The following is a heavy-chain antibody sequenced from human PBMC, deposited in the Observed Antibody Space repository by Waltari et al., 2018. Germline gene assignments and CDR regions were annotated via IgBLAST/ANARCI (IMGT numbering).Heavy chain of an antibody. CDR3: ARHHLRFLVMGFYY. D-gene: IGHD3-3*01. Sequence: QVQLQQWGAGLLKPSETLSLTCAVYGGSFRGYHWSWIRQPPGKGLEWIGRISHSGSTSYNPSLKSQITISVYTSKNPFSLKLGSVTAADTAVYYCARHHLRFLVMGFYYWGQGTLVTVSA. CDR1: GGSFRGYH. CDR2: ISHSGST. V-gene: IGHV4-34*01. J-gene: IGHJ4*02.